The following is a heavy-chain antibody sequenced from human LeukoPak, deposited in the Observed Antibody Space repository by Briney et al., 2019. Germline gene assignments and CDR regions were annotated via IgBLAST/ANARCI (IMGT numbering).Heavy chain of an antibody. D-gene: IGHD3-22*01. J-gene: IGHJ4*02. V-gene: IGHV3-30*02. CDR3: AKDREVGYYDSSGYYEDTDY. CDR2: IRYDGSNK. CDR1: GFTFRSYG. Sequence: GGSLRLSCAASGFTFRSYGMHWVRQAPGKGLERVAFIRYDGSNKYYADSVKGRFTISRDNSKNTLYLQMNSLRAEDTAVYYCAKDREVGYYDSSGYYEDTDYWGQGTLVTVSS.